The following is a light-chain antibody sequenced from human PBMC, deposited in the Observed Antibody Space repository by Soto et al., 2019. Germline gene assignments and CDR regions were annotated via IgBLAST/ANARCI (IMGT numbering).Light chain of an antibody. CDR2: GTS. CDR3: HKYGELAIT. Sequence: EIVLTQSPATLSSFPGERATRSCRASQSIRSIYLAWYQQKAGQAPRLVIYGTSSRATGIPDRFSGSGSGTDFTLTISRLEPEDFAVYYCHKYGELAITFGQGTRLEIK. V-gene: IGKV3-20*01. CDR1: QSIRSIY. J-gene: IGKJ5*01.